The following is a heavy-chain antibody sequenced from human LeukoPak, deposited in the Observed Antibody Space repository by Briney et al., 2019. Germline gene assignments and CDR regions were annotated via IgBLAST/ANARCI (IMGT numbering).Heavy chain of an antibody. D-gene: IGHD4-11*01. Sequence: GGSLRLSCAASGFTFSNYWMQWVRHAPGKGLVWVSHITSDGSTTTYADSVKGRFTTSRDNAKNTLYLQMNSLRAEDTAVYYCVRDNYGVDYWGQGTLVTVSS. CDR3: VRDNYGVDY. CDR1: GFTFSNYW. J-gene: IGHJ4*02. CDR2: ITSDGSTT. V-gene: IGHV3-74*01.